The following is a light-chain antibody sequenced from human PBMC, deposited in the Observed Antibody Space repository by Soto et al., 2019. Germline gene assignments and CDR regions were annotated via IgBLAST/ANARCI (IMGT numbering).Light chain of an antibody. CDR1: SSNIGAGYD. CDR3: QSYDSSLSGSGVV. CDR2: GNS. Sequence: QSVLTQPPSVSGAPGQRVTISCTGSSSNIGAGYDVHWYQQLPGTAPKLLIYGNSNRPSGVPDRFSGSKSGTSASLAITGLQAEDEADYYCQSYDSSLSGSGVVFGGGTKLTDL. J-gene: IGLJ2*01. V-gene: IGLV1-40*01.